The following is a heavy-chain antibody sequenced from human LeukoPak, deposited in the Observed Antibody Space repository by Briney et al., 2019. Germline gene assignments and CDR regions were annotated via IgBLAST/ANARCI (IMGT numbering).Heavy chain of an antibody. D-gene: IGHD6-13*01. CDR1: GGSISSGAYY. CDR2: IYYSGST. Sequence: SETLSLTCTVSGGSISSGAYYWSWIRQHPGKGLEWIGYIYYSGSTYYNPSLKSRVTISVDTSKNQFSLKLSSVTAADTAVYYCARAPGIEKQLVNIDAFDIWGQGTMVTVSS. V-gene: IGHV4-31*03. J-gene: IGHJ3*02. CDR3: ARAPGIEKQLVNIDAFDI.